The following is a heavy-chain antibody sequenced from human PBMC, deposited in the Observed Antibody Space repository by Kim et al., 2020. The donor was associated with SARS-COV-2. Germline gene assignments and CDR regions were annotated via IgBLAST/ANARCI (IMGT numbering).Heavy chain of an antibody. CDR3: ARDVRLVQAAHYYGMDV. V-gene: IGHV3-66*01. Sequence: GGSLRLSCAASGFTFSSYYMRWVRQAPGKGLEWVSVIYSGGSTYYADSVKGRFTISSDNSKNTLYLQMNNLRAEDTAVYYCARDVRLVQAAHYYGMDVWGQGTTVTVSS. D-gene: IGHD6-6*01. CDR2: IYSGGST. CDR1: GFTFSSYY. J-gene: IGHJ6*02.